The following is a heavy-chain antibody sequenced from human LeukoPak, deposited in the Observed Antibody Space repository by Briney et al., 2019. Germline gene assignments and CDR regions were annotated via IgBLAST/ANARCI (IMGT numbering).Heavy chain of an antibody. Sequence: SETLSLTCTVSGGSISSSSYYWGWIHQPPGKGLEWIGSIYYSGSTYYNPSLKSRVTISVDTSKNQFSLKLSSVTAADTAVYYCARQPDCTNGVCHPGAFDIWGQGTMVTVSS. CDR2: IYYSGST. J-gene: IGHJ3*02. CDR1: GGSISSSSYY. CDR3: ARQPDCTNGVCHPGAFDI. D-gene: IGHD2-8*01. V-gene: IGHV4-39*01.